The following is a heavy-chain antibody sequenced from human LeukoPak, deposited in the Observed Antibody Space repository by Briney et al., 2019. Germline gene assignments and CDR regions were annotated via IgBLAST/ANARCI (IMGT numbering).Heavy chain of an antibody. J-gene: IGHJ6*03. CDR3: ARGPSYCSGGSCFPYYYYYYMDV. CDR1: GGTFSSYA. Sequence: SVKVSCKASGGTFSSYAISWVRQAPGQGLEWMGGIIPIFGTANYAQKFQGRVTITTDESTSTASMELSSLRSEDTAVYYCARGPSYCSGGSCFPYYYYYYMDVWGKGTTVTVSS. CDR2: IIPIFGTA. D-gene: IGHD2-15*01. V-gene: IGHV1-69*05.